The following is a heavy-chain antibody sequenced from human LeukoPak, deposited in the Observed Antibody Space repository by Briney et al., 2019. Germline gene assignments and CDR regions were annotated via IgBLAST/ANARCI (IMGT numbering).Heavy chain of an antibody. J-gene: IGHJ4*02. CDR2: IIPIFGTA. Sequence: SVKVSRKASGGTFSSYAISWVRQAPGQGLEWMGRIIPIFGTANYAQKFQGRVTITTDESTSTAYMELSSLRSEDTAVYYCARGQDCSSTSCYPSWGQGTLVTVSS. V-gene: IGHV1-69*05. CDR3: ARGQDCSSTSCYPS. CDR1: GGTFSSYA. D-gene: IGHD2-2*01.